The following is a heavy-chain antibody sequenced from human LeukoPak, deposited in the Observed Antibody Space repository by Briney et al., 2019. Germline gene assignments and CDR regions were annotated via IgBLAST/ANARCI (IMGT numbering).Heavy chain of an antibody. J-gene: IGHJ6*03. CDR3: ARGRLQLLLGADFFYYMDV. CDR2: ILPSVGTA. Sequence: SVKVSCKASGGTTSAIGWVRQAPGQGLEWMGGILPSVGTAHSSQKFQGRVTITADKSTSTAYMELSSLTSEDTAVYYCARGRLQLLLGADFFYYMDVWGKGTTVIISS. D-gene: IGHD5-18*01. V-gene: IGHV1-69*06. CDR1: GGTTSA.